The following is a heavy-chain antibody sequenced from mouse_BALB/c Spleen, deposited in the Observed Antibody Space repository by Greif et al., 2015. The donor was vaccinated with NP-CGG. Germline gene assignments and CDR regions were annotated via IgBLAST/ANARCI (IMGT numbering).Heavy chain of an antibody. CDR2: ISYSGST. V-gene: IGHV3-2*02. CDR3: AEGYYWLAY. D-gene: IGHD2-3*01. Sequence: EVNLVESGPGLVKPSQSLSLTCTVTGYSITSDYAWNWIRQFPGNKLEWMGYISYSGSTSYNPSLKSRISITRDTSKNQFFLQLNSVTTEDTATYYCAEGYYWLAYWGQGTLVTVSA. CDR1: GYSITSDYA. J-gene: IGHJ3*01.